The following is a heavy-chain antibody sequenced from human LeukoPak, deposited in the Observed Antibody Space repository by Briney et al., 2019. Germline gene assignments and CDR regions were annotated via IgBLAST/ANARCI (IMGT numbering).Heavy chain of an antibody. CDR3: ASLWRMTTVVTPMDY. Sequence: GGSLRLSCAASGFTFSSYAMHWVRQAPGKGLEWVAVISYDGSNKYYADSVKGRFTISRDNSKNTLYVQMNSLRAEDTAVYYCASLWRMTTVVTPMDYWGQGTLVTVSS. J-gene: IGHJ4*02. CDR2: ISYDGSNK. V-gene: IGHV3-30*04. CDR1: GFTFSSYA. D-gene: IGHD4-23*01.